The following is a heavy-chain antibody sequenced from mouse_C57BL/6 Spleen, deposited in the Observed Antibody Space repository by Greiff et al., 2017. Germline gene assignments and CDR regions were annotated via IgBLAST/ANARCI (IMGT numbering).Heavy chain of an antibody. D-gene: IGHD1-1*01. J-gene: IGHJ2*01. CDR3: ARLFYGSSYLDY. Sequence: QVQLQQSGAELVRPGTSVKMSCKASGYTFTNYWIGWAKQRPGHGLEWIGDIYPGGGYTNSNEKFKGKATLTADKSSSTAYMQFSSLTSEDSAIYYCARLFYGSSYLDYWGQGTTLTVSS. CDR2: IYPGGGYT. CDR1: GYTFTNYW. V-gene: IGHV1-63*01.